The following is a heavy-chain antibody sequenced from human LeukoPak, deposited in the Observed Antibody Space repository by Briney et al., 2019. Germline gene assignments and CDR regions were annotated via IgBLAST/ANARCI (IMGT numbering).Heavy chain of an antibody. D-gene: IGHD3-9*01. J-gene: IGHJ5*01. CDR2: IKGDGSHT. Sequence: PGGSLRLSYAASGFTFSNYWMHWVRQAPGKGLVWVSRIKGDGSHTIYADSVKGRFTISRDNAKNTLYLQMKSLRAEDTAVYYCVRDWDHFDFDSWGLGTLVTVSS. V-gene: IGHV3-74*01. CDR3: VRDWDHFDFDS. CDR1: GFTFSNYW.